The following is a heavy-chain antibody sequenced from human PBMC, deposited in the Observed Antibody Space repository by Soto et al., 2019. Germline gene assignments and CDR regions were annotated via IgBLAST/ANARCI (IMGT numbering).Heavy chain of an antibody. J-gene: IGHJ5*02. CDR2: INHSGST. V-gene: IGHV4-34*02. CDR3: ARSRVVARRSWFDP. CDR1: SGSFSGYY. Sequence: QVQLQQWGAGLLKPSETLSLTCTIYSGSFSGYYWSWIRQPPGKGLEWIGEINHSGSTNYNSSLKSRVTISVDTPKNQFSLKLSSLTAADTAIYYCARSRVVARRSWFDPWGQGTLVTVSS. D-gene: IGHD3-22*01.